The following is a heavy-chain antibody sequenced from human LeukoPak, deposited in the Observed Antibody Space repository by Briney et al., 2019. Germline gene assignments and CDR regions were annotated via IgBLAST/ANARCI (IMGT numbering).Heavy chain of an antibody. D-gene: IGHD3-22*01. CDR3: ATPPRSSGYPKYSQH. Sequence: PGGSLRLSCAASGFTFSSYEMNWVRQAPGKGLEWVSYISSSGSTIYYADSVKVRFTISRDNAKNSLYLQMNSLRAEDTAVYYCATPPRSSGYPKYSQHGGQGTRVTVSS. V-gene: IGHV3-48*03. J-gene: IGHJ1*01. CDR1: GFTFSSYE. CDR2: ISSSGSTI.